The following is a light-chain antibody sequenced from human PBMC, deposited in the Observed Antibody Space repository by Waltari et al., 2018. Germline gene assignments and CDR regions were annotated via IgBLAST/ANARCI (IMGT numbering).Light chain of an antibody. CDR2: GNN. V-gene: IGLV2-11*01. Sequence: QSALTQPRSVSGSPGQSVTISCTGTSGDVGGYNFVSWYQQHPGKAPKLLIYGNNNRPSGVPDRFSGSKSDTSASLAITGLQAEDEADYYCQSYDDSLSGYVFGTGTKVTVL. J-gene: IGLJ1*01. CDR3: QSYDDSLSGYV. CDR1: SGDVGGYNF.